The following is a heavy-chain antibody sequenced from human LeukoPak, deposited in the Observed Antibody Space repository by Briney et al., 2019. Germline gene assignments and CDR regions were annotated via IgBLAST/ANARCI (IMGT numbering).Heavy chain of an antibody. CDR3: TRETSSRYFDY. CDR1: GYTLTSYD. Sequence: ASVKVSCKASGYTLTSYDINWVRQATGQGLEWMGWMNPNSGRTGYAQNFQGRITITRNTSISTAYLELSSLRSDDTAVYYCTRETSSRYFDYWGQGTLVTVSS. J-gene: IGHJ4*02. V-gene: IGHV1-8*01. CDR2: MNPNSGRT.